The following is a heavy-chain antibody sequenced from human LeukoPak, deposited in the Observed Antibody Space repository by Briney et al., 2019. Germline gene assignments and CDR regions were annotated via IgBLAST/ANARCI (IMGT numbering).Heavy chain of an antibody. CDR2: ISGRGGST. Sequence: PGGSLRLSCAASGFTFSNYAMSWVRQAPGKGLEWVSAISGRGGSTYYADSVKGRFTISRDNSKKTLFLQMNSLRAEDTAVYYCAKDPILLWFGGSQFDYWGQGTLVTVSS. CDR1: GFTFSNYA. D-gene: IGHD3-10*01. V-gene: IGHV3-23*01. J-gene: IGHJ4*02. CDR3: AKDPILLWFGGSQFDY.